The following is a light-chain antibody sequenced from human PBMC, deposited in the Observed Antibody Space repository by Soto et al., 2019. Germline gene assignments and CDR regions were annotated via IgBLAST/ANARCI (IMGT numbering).Light chain of an antibody. CDR2: RSD. CDR3: AAWGDSLV. J-gene: IGLJ2*01. CDR1: SSNIGSHH. Sequence: QSVLSQPPSASGTPGQRVTIPCSGSSSNIGSHHVNWYQHLPGTVPKLLIYRSDQRPSGVPDRFTGSKSGTSASLAVSGLRSEDEAVYYCAAWGDSLVFGGGTQLTVL. V-gene: IGLV1-47*01.